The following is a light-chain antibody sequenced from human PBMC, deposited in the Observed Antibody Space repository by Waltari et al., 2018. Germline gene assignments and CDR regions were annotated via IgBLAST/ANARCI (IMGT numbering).Light chain of an antibody. CDR2: EKN. Sequence: SSELTQDPAVSVAMGQTVRIKCQGDSLRNHYVSWYQQRPGQAPILVIYEKNNRPSGVPDRFSGSSSHNTGSLTITGAQAEDEASYYCHSRDASGVAGSFGGGTKLTVL. CDR3: HSRDASGVAGS. V-gene: IGLV3-19*01. CDR1: SLRNHY. J-gene: IGLJ2*01.